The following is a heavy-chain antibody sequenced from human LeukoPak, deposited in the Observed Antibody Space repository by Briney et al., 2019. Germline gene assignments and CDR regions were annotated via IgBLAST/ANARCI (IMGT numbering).Heavy chain of an antibody. V-gene: IGHV3-30-3*01. J-gene: IGHJ5*02. CDR3: ATDDKYAPSS. CDR2: ISYDGSNK. Sequence: PGGSLRLSCAASGFTFSSYAMHWVCQAPGKGLEWVAVISYDGSNKYYADSVKGRFTISRDNAKNTVYLQMNSLRAEDTAVYYCATDDKYAPSSWGQGTLVTVSS. CDR1: GFTFSSYA. D-gene: IGHD2-2*01.